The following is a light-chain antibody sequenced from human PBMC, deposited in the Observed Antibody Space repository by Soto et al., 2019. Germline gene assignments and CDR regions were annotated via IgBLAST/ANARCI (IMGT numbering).Light chain of an antibody. CDR2: AAS. V-gene: IGKV1-12*01. Sequence: DIQLTQSPSSVSASVGDRVTITCRASQGVSSWLAWYQQKAGKAPKLLIYAASSLQRGVPSRFSGSGSRTDFPLTISSLQPEDFASYYCQQANSLPFTFGPGTKVHIK. CDR3: QQANSLPFT. CDR1: QGVSSW. J-gene: IGKJ3*01.